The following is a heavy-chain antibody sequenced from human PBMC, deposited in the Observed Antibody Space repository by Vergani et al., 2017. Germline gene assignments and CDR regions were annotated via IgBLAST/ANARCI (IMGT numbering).Heavy chain of an antibody. J-gene: IGHJ5*02. CDR1: GYTFTGYY. V-gene: IGHV1-2*06. Sequence: QVQLVQSGAEVKKPGASVKVSCKASGYTFTGYYMHWVRQAPGQGLEWMGRSNPNSGGTNYAQKFQGRVTMTRDTSISTAYMELSRLRSDETAVYYCARDLFCSSTSCYHNWFDPWGQGTLVTVSS. CDR3: ARDLFCSSTSCYHNWFDP. D-gene: IGHD2-2*01. CDR2: SNPNSGGT.